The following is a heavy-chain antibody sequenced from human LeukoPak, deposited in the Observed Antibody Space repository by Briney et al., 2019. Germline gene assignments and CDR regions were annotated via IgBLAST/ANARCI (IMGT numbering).Heavy chain of an antibody. D-gene: IGHD3-10*01. J-gene: IGHJ5*02. CDR2: INPNSGGT. CDR1: GYTFTGYY. Sequence: ASVKVSCKASGYTFTGYYMHWVRQAPGQGLEWMGWINPNSGGTNYAQKFQGRVTMTRDTSMSTAYMELSRLRSDDTAVYYCARDDSWGGGKYYYGPNWFDPWGQGTLVTVSS. CDR3: ARDDSWGGGKYYYGPNWFDP. V-gene: IGHV1-2*02.